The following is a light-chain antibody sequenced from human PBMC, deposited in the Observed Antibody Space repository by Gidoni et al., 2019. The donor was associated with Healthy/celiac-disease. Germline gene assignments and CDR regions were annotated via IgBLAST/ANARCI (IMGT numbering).Light chain of an antibody. CDR1: QSVSSY. Sequence: EIALTPSPATLSLSPGDRATLSCRASQSVSSYLAWYQQKPGQAPRLLIYDASNRATGIPARFSGSGSGTDFTLTISSLEPEDFAVYYCQQRSNWPSFXGXTKVXIK. J-gene: IGKJ4*01. CDR2: DAS. V-gene: IGKV3-11*01. CDR3: QQRSNWPS.